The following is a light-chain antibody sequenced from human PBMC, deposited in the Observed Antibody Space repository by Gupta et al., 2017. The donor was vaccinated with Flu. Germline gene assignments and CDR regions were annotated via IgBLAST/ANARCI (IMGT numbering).Light chain of an antibody. CDR3: QQKNNCPGI. Sequence: IVMTQSPATLSVSPGERATLSCRASQSVSSNLAWYQQNPGQAPRLLIYGASTQATGFPARFSGSGYGTEFTLTISSRQSEDFAVYYCQQKNNCPGIFGQGTXLEIK. J-gene: IGKJ2*01. CDR2: GAS. V-gene: IGKV3-15*01. CDR1: QSVSSN.